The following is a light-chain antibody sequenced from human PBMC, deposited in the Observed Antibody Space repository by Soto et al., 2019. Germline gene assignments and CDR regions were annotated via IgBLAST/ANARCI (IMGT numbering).Light chain of an antibody. CDR2: AAT. J-gene: IGKJ1*01. CDR1: TGIRTD. CDR3: LQDYNYPWT. V-gene: IGKV1-6*01. Sequence: AIQLTQSPSSLSASVGDRVTITCRASTGIRTDLSWYQQKPGKVPKVLIYAATSLHSGVPSRFSGSGSGTDFTLTISSLQPEDFATYYCLQDYNYPWTFGQETKVDIK.